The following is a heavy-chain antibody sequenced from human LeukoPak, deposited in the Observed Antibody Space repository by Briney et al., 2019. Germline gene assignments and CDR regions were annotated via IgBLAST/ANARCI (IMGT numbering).Heavy chain of an antibody. Sequence: SETLSLTCTVSGGSISSYYWSWIRQPAGKGLERIGRIYTSGSTNYNPSLKSRVTMSVDTSKNQFSLKLSSVTAADTAVYYCARDGVIAVASDYYYYYMDVWGKGTTVTISS. J-gene: IGHJ6*03. CDR1: GGSISSYY. V-gene: IGHV4-4*07. CDR2: IYTSGST. CDR3: ARDGVIAVASDYYYYYMDV. D-gene: IGHD6-19*01.